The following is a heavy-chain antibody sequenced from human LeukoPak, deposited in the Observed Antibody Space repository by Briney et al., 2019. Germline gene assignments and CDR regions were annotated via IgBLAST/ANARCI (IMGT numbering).Heavy chain of an antibody. D-gene: IGHD5-24*01. CDR1: GFTFSSYW. J-gene: IGHJ4*02. V-gene: IGHV3-74*01. CDR3: AREARDGFDY. CDR2: INSDGGST. Sequence: QSGGSLRPSCAASGFTFSSYWMHWVRQAPGKGLVWVSRINSDGGSTNYADSVKGRFTISRDTAKNTLYLQMNSLRAEDTAVYYCAREARDGFDYWGQGTLVTVSS.